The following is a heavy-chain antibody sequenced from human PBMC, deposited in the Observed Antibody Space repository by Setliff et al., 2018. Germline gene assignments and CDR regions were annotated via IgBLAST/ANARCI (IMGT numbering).Heavy chain of an antibody. CDR1: GGSY. CDR3: ARTGTYRYFDY. Sequence: SETLSLTCAVSGGSYWGWIRQPPGKGLEWIGRIYHGGDTYYNASLKSRLTISVDTSKNQFSLKLRSVTAADTAVYYCARTGTYRYFDYWGQGALVTVSS. V-gene: IGHV4-39*01. D-gene: IGHD1-1*01. CDR2: IYHGGDT. J-gene: IGHJ4*02.